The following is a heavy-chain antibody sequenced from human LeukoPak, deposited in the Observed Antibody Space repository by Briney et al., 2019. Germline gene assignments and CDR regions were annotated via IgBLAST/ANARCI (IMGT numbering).Heavy chain of an antibody. Sequence: GASVKVSCKASGGTFSSYAISWVRQAPGQGLEWMGRIIPILGIANYAQKFQGRVTITADKSTSTAYMELSSLRSEDTAVYYCAREGLMGEGYSYGYTRYYYGMDVWGQGTTVTVSS. D-gene: IGHD5-18*01. J-gene: IGHJ6*02. CDR2: IIPILGIA. V-gene: IGHV1-69*04. CDR3: AREGLMGEGYSYGYTRYYYGMDV. CDR1: GGTFSSYA.